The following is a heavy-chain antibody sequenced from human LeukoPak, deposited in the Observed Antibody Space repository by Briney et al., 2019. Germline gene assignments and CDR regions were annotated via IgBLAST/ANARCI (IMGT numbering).Heavy chain of an antibody. CDR3: ARDPLNSSSWPY. CDR1: GGSISSGGYY. V-gene: IGHV4-31*03. Sequence: SQTLSLTCTVSGGSISSGGYYWSWIRQHPGKGLEWIGYIYYGGSTYYNPSLKSRVAISVDTSKNQFSLKLSSVTAADTAVYYCARDPLNSSSWPYWGQGTLVTVSS. CDR2: IYYGGST. D-gene: IGHD6-13*01. J-gene: IGHJ4*02.